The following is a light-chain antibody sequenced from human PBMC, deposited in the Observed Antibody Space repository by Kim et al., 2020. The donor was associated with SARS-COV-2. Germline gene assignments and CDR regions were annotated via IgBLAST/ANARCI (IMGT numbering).Light chain of an antibody. CDR1: QSLLHSNGYNY. V-gene: IGKV2-28*01. CDR2: LGS. CDR3: MQALQTPYS. J-gene: IGKJ2*03. Sequence: PASISCRSSQSLLHSNGYNYLDCYLQKPGQSPQLLIYLGSNRASGVPDRFSGSGSGTDFTLKISRVEAEDVGVYYCMQALQTPYSFGQGTKLEI.